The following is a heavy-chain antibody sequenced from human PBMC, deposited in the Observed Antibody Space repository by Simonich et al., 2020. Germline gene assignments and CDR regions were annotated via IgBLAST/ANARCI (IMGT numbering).Heavy chain of an antibody. Sequence: EVQLVESGGGLVQPGGSLRLSCAASGFTFSSYWMSGVRQAPGKGREWVANIKQDGSEKYYVDTGKGRFTISRDNAKNSLYLQMNSLRAEDTAVYYCARFRGRYFDWLFDYWGQGTLVTVSS. CDR1: GFTFSSYW. D-gene: IGHD3-9*01. V-gene: IGHV3-7*01. CDR2: IKQDGSEK. J-gene: IGHJ4*02. CDR3: ARFRGRYFDWLFDY.